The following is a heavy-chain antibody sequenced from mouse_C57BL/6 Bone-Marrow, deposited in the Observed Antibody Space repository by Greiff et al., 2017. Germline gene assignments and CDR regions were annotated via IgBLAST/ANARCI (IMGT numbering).Heavy chain of an antibody. V-gene: IGHV1-69*01. CDR3: ARGDWAPFDY. CDR1: GYTFTSYW. Sequence: QVQLKQPGAELVMPGASVKLSCKASGYTFTSYWTHWVKQRPGQGLEWIGEIDPSDSYTNYNQKFKGKSTLTVDKSSSTAYMQLSSLTSEDSAVYYCARGDWAPFDYWGQGTTLTVSS. J-gene: IGHJ2*01. D-gene: IGHD4-1*01. CDR2: IDPSDSYT.